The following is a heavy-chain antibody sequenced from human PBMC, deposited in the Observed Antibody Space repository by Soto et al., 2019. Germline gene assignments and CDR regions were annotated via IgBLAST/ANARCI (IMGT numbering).Heavy chain of an antibody. CDR1: GGTFGRNT. CDR3: ARELNWALDY. V-gene: IGHV1-69*01. CDR2: FVPIFGTF. J-gene: IGHJ4*02. D-gene: IGHD7-27*01. Sequence: QVHLVQSAAEVKKPGSSVRVSCTVSGGTFGRNTIVWVRQAPEQWLECMGHFVPIFGTFKYAQKFQGRVTFTADESTTTAYMYLSSLTSEDTAVYFCARELNWALDYRGEGTLVTVSS.